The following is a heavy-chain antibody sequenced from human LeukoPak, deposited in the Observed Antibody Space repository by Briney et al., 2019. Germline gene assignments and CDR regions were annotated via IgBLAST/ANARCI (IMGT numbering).Heavy chain of an antibody. Sequence: GGSLRLSCAASGFTFSNYNLNWVRQAPGKGLEWVSAISGSGGSTYYADSVKGRFTISRDNAKNSLYLQMNSLRAEDTAVYYCARDGEAVAGTWGYFDYWGQGTLVTVSS. CDR2: ISGSGGST. V-gene: IGHV3-21*01. CDR1: GFTFSNYN. CDR3: ARDGEAVAGTWGYFDY. J-gene: IGHJ4*02. D-gene: IGHD6-19*01.